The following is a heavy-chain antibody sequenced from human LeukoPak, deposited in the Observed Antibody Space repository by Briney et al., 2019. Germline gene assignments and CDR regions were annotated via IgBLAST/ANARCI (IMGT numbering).Heavy chain of an antibody. D-gene: IGHD2-15*01. Sequence: SGTLSLTCTVSGASISSSNWWTWVRQPPGEALEWIGEIYHAGSTKYNPSLKSRLTISVDKSNNSFSLSLTSVTAADTAVYFCARGSRMTEVVVGVFDVWGPGTKVTVSS. CDR1: GASISSSNW. J-gene: IGHJ3*01. CDR3: ARGSRMTEVVVGVFDV. CDR2: IYHAGST. V-gene: IGHV4-4*02.